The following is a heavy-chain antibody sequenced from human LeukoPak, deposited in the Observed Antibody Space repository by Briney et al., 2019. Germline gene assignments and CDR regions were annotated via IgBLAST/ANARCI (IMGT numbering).Heavy chain of an antibody. CDR1: GYTFTSYA. D-gene: IGHD3-3*01. CDR2: INAGNGNT. J-gene: IGHJ5*02. V-gene: IGHV1-3*01. CDR3: ARDAVGRLLEWLENWFDP. Sequence: ASVKVSCKASGYTFTSYAMHWVRQAPGQRLEWMGWINAGNGNTKYSQKFQGRVTITRDTSASTAYMELSSLRSEDTAVYYCARDAVGRLLEWLENWFDPWGQGTLVTVSS.